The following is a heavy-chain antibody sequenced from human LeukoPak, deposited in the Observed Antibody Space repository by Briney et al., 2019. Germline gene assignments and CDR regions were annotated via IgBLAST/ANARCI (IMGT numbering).Heavy chain of an antibody. CDR3: ARQEQDIVVVVAANWFDP. V-gene: IGHV1-8*01. Sequence: RASVKVSCKASGYTFTSYDINWVRQATGQGLEWMGWMNPNSGNTGYAQKFQGRVTMTRDTSTSTVYMELSSLRSEDTAVYYCARQEQDIVVVVAANWFDPWGQGTLVTVSS. D-gene: IGHD2-15*01. J-gene: IGHJ5*02. CDR2: MNPNSGNT. CDR1: GYTFTSYD.